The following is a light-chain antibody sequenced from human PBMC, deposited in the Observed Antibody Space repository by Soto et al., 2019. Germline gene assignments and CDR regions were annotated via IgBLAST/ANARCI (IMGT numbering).Light chain of an antibody. J-gene: IGKJ1*01. V-gene: IGKV3-15*01. CDR3: QQYNNWT. CDR1: QSVSNN. CDR2: GAS. Sequence: EIVMTQSPATLSVSPGERATLSCRASQSVSNNLAWYQQKPGQAPRLLIYGASTRATGIPAGFSGSGSGTEFTLTISSLQSEDFAVYYCQQYNNWTFGQGTKVEIK.